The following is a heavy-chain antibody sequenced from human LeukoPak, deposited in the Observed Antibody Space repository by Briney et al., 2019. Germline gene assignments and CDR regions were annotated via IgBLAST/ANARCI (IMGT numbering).Heavy chain of an antibody. D-gene: IGHD4-17*01. Sequence: GGSLRLSCAASGFTFSSYAMSWVRQAPGKGLEWVSAISGSGGSTYYADSVKGRFTISRDNAKNSLYLQMNSLRAEDTAVYYCAREGNGDYVLPQYYFDYWGQGTLVTVSS. CDR1: GFTFSSYA. J-gene: IGHJ4*02. CDR2: ISGSGGST. CDR3: AREGNGDYVLPQYYFDY. V-gene: IGHV3-23*01.